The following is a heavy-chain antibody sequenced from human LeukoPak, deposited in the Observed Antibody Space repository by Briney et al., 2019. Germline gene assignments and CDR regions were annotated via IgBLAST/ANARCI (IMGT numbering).Heavy chain of an antibody. V-gene: IGHV4-59*01. D-gene: IGHD2/OR15-2a*01. J-gene: IGHJ6*02. CDR2: IYYSGST. CDR3: ARFSPYYYYGMDV. Sequence: SETLSLTCTVSGGSISSYYWSWIRQPPGKGLERIGYIYYSGSTNYNPSLKSRVTISVDTSKNQFSLKLSSVTAADTAVYYCARFSPYYYYGMDVWGQGTTVTVSS. CDR1: GGSISSYY.